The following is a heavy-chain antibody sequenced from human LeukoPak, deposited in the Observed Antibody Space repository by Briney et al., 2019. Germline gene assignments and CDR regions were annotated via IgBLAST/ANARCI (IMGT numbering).Heavy chain of an antibody. CDR3: ARGSSGSGDAFDI. V-gene: IGHV1-69*04. Sequence: GASVKVSCKASGGTFSSYAISWVRQAPGQGLEWMGRIIPILGIANYAQKFQGRVTITADKSTSTACMELSSLRSEDTAVYYCARGSSGSGDAFDIWGQGTMVTVSS. D-gene: IGHD6-19*01. CDR1: GGTFSSYA. J-gene: IGHJ3*02. CDR2: IIPILGIA.